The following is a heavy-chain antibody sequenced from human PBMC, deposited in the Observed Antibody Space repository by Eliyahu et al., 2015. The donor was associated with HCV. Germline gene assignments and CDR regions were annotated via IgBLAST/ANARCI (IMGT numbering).Heavy chain of an antibody. V-gene: IGHV3-9*01. Sequence: LVESGGDLVQPGKSLRLTCTASGFRFEDYAMHWVRQVPGKGLEWVAGITWNGGRRDYVDSVKGRMSISRDNAKKTLFLQMDRLRPADTALYYCVKEVVCTADNCFPGYSQNGMDVWGQGTAVTVS. CDR2: ITWNGGRR. J-gene: IGHJ6*02. D-gene: IGHD1-1*01. CDR1: GFRFEDYA. CDR3: VKEVVCTADNCFPGYSQNGMDV.